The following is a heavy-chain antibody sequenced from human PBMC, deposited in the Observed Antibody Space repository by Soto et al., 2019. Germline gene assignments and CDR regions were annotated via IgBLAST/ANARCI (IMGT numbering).Heavy chain of an antibody. CDR1: GFTFSSYG. D-gene: IGHD3-22*01. Sequence: QVQLVESGGGVVQPGRSLRLSCAASGFTFSSYGMHWVRQAPGKGLEWVAVISYDGSNKYYADSVKGRFTISRDNSKNTLYLQMNSLRAEDTAVYYCANLNTMIVVVIGYGMDVWGQGTTVTVSS. CDR3: ANLNTMIVVVIGYGMDV. V-gene: IGHV3-30*18. J-gene: IGHJ6*02. CDR2: ISYDGSNK.